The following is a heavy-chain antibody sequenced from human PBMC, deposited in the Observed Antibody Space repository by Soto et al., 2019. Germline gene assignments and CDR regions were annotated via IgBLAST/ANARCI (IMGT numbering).Heavy chain of an antibody. J-gene: IGHJ4*02. CDR2: IWYDGSNK. V-gene: IGHV3-33*01. D-gene: IGHD6-19*01. CDR3: ARDVAVAGTGVTY. Sequence: PGGSLRLSCAASGFTFSSYGMHWVRQAPGKGLGWVAVIWYDGSNKYYADSVKGRFTISRDNSKNTLYLQMNRLRAEDTAVYYCARDVAVAGTGVTYWGQGTLVTVSS. CDR1: GFTFSSYG.